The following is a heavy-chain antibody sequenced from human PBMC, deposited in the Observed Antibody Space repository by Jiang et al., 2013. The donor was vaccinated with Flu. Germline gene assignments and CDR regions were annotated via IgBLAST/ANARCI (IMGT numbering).Heavy chain of an antibody. CDR1: GGTFTTSA. CDR2: IIPIFGTA. J-gene: IGHJ4*02. Sequence: EVKKPGSSVKVSCKASGGTFTTSAISWVRQAPGQGLEWMGGIIPIFGTAHYAQKFQGRVTITATRSTSTAYMELSSLRSEDTAVYYCARGPDSSAYYYFYWGQGTLVTVSS. D-gene: IGHD3-22*01. CDR3: ARGPDSSAYYYFY. V-gene: IGHV1-69*06.